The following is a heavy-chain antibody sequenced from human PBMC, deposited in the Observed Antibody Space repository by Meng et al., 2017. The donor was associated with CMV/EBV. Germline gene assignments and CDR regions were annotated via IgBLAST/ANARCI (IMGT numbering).Heavy chain of an antibody. Sequence: SCKASGYTFSDHYFHWVRQAPGKGLEWVSAISGGGGSTYYADSVKGRFTISRDNSKNTLYLQMNSLRAEDTAVYYCAKTTAVDTSTYYYYGMDVWGQGTTVTVSS. CDR1: GYTFSDHY. J-gene: IGHJ6*02. CDR3: AKTTAVDTSTYYYYGMDV. V-gene: IGHV3-23*01. CDR2: ISGGGGST. D-gene: IGHD6-13*01.